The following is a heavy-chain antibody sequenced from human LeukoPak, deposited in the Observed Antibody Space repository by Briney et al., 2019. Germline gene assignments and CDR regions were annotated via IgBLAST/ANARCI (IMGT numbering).Heavy chain of an antibody. J-gene: IGHJ6*02. V-gene: IGHV4-39*01. CDR3: AKSHRGPGYDYNYYSGMDV. CDR2: IYDSGST. CDR1: GGSIRSSYYY. D-gene: IGHD5-12*01. Sequence: PSETLSLTCTVSGGSIRSSYYYWGWIRQPPGKGLEWIGSIYDSGSTYYNPSLKSRVTISVDTSKNQFSLKLKSVTAADTAVYYCAKSHRGPGYDYNYYSGMDVWGQGTTVTVSS.